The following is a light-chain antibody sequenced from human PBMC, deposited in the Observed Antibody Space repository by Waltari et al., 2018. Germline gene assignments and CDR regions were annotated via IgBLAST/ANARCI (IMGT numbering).Light chain of an antibody. CDR1: RDIDNW. CDR3: QQAKSFLFG. CDR2: ATS. Sequence: DIQMTQSPSSVSASVGDTVNITCRASRDIDNWLAWYQQKPGKAPKLLIYATSYLQSGVPSRFIGSGSGTVFALTITKVQPDDFATYYCQQAKSFLFGFGPGTKVAMK. V-gene: IGKV1-12*01. J-gene: IGKJ3*01.